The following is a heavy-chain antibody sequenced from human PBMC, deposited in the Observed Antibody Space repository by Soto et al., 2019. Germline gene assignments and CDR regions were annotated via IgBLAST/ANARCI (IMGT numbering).Heavy chain of an antibody. V-gene: IGHV4-59*01. J-gene: IGHJ6*02. CDR3: ARGEWESHFYYYYGMDV. Sequence: PSETLSLTCTVSGGSISSYYWSWIRQPPGKGLEWIGYIYYSGSTNYNPSLKSRVTISVDTSKNQFSLKLSSVTAADTAVYYCARGEWESHFYYYYGMDVWGQGTTVTVSS. D-gene: IGHD1-26*01. CDR2: IYYSGST. CDR1: GGSISSYY.